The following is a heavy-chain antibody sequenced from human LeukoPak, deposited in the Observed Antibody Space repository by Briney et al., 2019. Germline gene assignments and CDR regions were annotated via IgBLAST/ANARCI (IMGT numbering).Heavy chain of an antibody. CDR2: ISYDGSNK. CDR1: GFTFSSYA. CDR3: ARARLGESDAFDI. D-gene: IGHD3-10*01. J-gene: IGHJ3*02. Sequence: GGCLRLSCAASGFTFSSYAMHWVRQAPGKGLEWVAVISYDGSNKYYADSVKGRFTISRDNSKNTLYLQMNSLRAEDTAVYYCARARLGESDAFDIRGQGTMVTVSS. V-gene: IGHV3-30*04.